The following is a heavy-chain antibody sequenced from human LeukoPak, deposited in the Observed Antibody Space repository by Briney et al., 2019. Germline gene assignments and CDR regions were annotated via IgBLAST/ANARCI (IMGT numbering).Heavy chain of an antibody. Sequence: GGSLRPSCAASGLTFSDYSMNWVRQAPGKGLEWVSYISSSTSTIYYADSVRGRFTISRDNAKNSLYLQMNSLRAEDTAVYYCARDRAGGAYHYDSSGYYYWGQGTLVTVSS. CDR3: ARDRAGGAYHYDSSGYYY. J-gene: IGHJ4*02. CDR2: ISSSTSTI. CDR1: GLTFSDYS. V-gene: IGHV3-48*01. D-gene: IGHD3-22*01.